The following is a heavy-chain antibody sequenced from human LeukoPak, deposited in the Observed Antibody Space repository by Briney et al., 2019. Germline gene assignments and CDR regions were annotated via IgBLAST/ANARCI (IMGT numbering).Heavy chain of an antibody. CDR3: ARYDYSNGFDY. V-gene: IGHV3-23*01. CDR2: IFPSGGEI. Sequence: GGSLRLSCAASGFTFSTFAMIWVRQPPGKGLEWVSSIFPSGGEIHYADSVRGRFTISRDNSKSTLSLQMNSLRAEDTAVYYCARYDYSNGFDYWGQGTLVTVSS. D-gene: IGHD4-11*01. CDR1: GFTFSTFA. J-gene: IGHJ4*02.